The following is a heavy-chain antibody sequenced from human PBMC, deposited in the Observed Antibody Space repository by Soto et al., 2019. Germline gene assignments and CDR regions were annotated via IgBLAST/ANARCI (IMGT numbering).Heavy chain of an antibody. D-gene: IGHD2-15*01. CDR1: GYTFTSYG. CDR2: ISAYNGNT. Sequence: ASVKVSCKASGYTFTSYGISWVRQAPGQGLEWMGWISAYNGNTNYAQKLQGRVTMTTDTSTSTAYMELRSLRSDDTAVYYCARDRVVVVAASLYYFDYWGQGTLVTVS. V-gene: IGHV1-18*01. CDR3: ARDRVVVVAASLYYFDY. J-gene: IGHJ4*02.